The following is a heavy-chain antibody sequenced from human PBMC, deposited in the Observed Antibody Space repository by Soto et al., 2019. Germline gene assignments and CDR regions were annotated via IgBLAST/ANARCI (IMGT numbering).Heavy chain of an antibody. CDR2: INAGNGNT. Sequence: QVQVVQSGAEEKKPGASVKVSCKASGYTFTSYALHWVRQAPGQRIEWMGWINAGNGNTKHSQKFQGRVTITRATSASTAYMELSRLRPEDTVVDVCARGGEPIDYWGQGTLVTVSS. J-gene: IGHJ4*02. CDR1: GYTFTSYA. D-gene: IGHD2-21*01. V-gene: IGHV1-3*05. CDR3: ARGGEPIDY.